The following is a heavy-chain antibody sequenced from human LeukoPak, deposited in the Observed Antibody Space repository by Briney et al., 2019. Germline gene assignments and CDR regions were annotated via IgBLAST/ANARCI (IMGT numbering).Heavy chain of an antibody. Sequence: GESLKISCKGSGYSFSNSWIGWVRQLPGKGLEWMGIIYPGDSDTRYSTSFQGQVTISADKSISTAYLQWGSLKASDTAMYYCARLAAITSWFDPWGQGTLVTVSS. CDR2: IYPGDSDT. J-gene: IGHJ5*02. CDR1: GYSFSNSW. CDR3: ARLAAITSWFDP. D-gene: IGHD5-12*01. V-gene: IGHV5-51*01.